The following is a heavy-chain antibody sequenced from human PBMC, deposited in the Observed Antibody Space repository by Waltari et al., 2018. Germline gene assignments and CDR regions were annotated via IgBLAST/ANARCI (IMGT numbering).Heavy chain of an antibody. J-gene: IGHJ2*01. Sequence: QVQLQESGPGLVKPSETLSLTCTVSGGSISSHYWSWIRQPPGKGLEWIGYIYYSGSTNYNPSLKSRVTISVDTSKNQFSLKLSSVTAADTAVYYFARGTDYGVWYFDLWGRGTLVTVSS. CDR3: ARGTDYGVWYFDL. D-gene: IGHD4-17*01. CDR2: IYYSGST. CDR1: GGSISSHY. V-gene: IGHV4-59*11.